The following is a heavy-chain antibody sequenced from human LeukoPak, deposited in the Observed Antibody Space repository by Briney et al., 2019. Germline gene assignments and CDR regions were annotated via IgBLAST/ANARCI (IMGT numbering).Heavy chain of an antibody. CDR1: GYTFSDYG. CDR3: ARDWGPVIRGVVLLIGY. J-gene: IGHJ4*02. CDR2: ISGYNGNT. D-gene: IGHD3-10*01. V-gene: IGHV1-18*01. Sequence: ASVKVSCKTSGYTFSDYGISWVRQAPGQGLEVMGWISGYNGNTDYAEKFQGRVTMTTDTSTSTVYMEVRSLRSDDTAVYYCARDWGPVIRGVVLLIGYWGQGTQVTVSS.